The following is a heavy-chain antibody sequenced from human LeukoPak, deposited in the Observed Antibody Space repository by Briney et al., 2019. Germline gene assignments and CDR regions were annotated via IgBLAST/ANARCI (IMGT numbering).Heavy chain of an antibody. D-gene: IGHD5-18*01. CDR3: ARAALSVDTAMVGFDY. CDR2: VRVDGHTT. CDR1: GFIFSNYG. Sequence: SGGSLRLSCVASGFIFSNYGMSWVRQVPGKGLEWVSSVRVDGHTTFYADSVKGRFTISRDNSKNTLYLQMNSLRSDDTAVYYCARAALSVDTAMVGFDYWGQGTLVTVSS. V-gene: IGHV3-23*01. J-gene: IGHJ4*02.